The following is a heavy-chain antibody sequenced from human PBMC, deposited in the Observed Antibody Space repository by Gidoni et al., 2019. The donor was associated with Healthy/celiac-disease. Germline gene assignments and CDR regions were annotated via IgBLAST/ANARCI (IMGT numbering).Heavy chain of an antibody. CDR1: GGSISSGGYS. J-gene: IGHJ5*02. CDR2: IYHSGST. V-gene: IGHV4-30-2*01. Sequence: QLQLQESGSGLVKPSQTLSLTCAVSGGSISSGGYSWSWIRQPPGKGLEWIGYIYHSGSTYYNPSLKSRVTISVDRSKNQFSRKLSSVTAADTAVYYCARAGYSGYDGNWFDPWGQGTLVTVSS. D-gene: IGHD5-12*01. CDR3: ARAGYSGYDGNWFDP.